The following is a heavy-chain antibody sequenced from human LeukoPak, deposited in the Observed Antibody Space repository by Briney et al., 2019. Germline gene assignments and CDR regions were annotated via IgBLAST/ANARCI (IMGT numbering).Heavy chain of an antibody. D-gene: IGHD4-17*01. CDR1: GGSISSYY. V-gene: IGHV4-4*07. J-gene: IGHJ4*02. CDR3: ARDQDYGDYFDY. Sequence: SETLSLTCTVSGGSISSYYWSWIRQPAGKGLEWIGRIYTRGSTNYNPSLKSRVTMSVDTSKNQFSLKLSSVTAADTAVYYCARDQDYGDYFDYWGQGTLVTVSS. CDR2: IYTRGST.